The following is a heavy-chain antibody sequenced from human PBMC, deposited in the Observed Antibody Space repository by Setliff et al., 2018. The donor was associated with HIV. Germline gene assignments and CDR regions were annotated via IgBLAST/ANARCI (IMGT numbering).Heavy chain of an antibody. CDR2: VFYTGFA. CDR3: ARQTPIPGIAITPVDY. D-gene: IGHD5-12*01. J-gene: IGHJ4*02. CDR1: GDSIRGYY. V-gene: IGHV4-59*08. Sequence: ASETQSLTCTVSGDSIRGYYWSWIRQPPGKGLEWMGYVFYTGFAAYNPSLKSRLTISVDTSKSQFSLTLTSVTAADTAVYYCARQTPIPGIAITPVDYWGQGTLVTVSS.